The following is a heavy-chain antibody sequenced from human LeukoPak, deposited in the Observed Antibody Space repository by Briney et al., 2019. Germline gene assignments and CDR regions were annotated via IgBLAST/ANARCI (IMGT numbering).Heavy chain of an antibody. Sequence: GGSLRLSCAASGFTFSSYGMHWVRQAPGKGLEWVSVISYDGSNKYYADSVKGRFTISRDNSKNTLYLQMNSLRAEDTAVYYCAKDGGPRYFDWLPFSVFDYSGQGTLVTVSS. CDR2: ISYDGSNK. J-gene: IGHJ4*02. V-gene: IGHV3-30*18. CDR3: AKDGGPRYFDWLPFSVFDY. CDR1: GFTFSSYG. D-gene: IGHD3-9*01.